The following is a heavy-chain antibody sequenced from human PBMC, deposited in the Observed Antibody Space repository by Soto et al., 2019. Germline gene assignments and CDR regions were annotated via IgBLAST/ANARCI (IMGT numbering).Heavy chain of an antibody. CDR2: IIPIFGTA. Sequence: ASVKVSCKASGGTFSSYAISWVRQAPGQGLEWMGGIIPIFGTANYAQKFQGRVTITADESTSTAYMELSSLRSEDTAVYYCARDCSGGSCYFDYWGQGTLVTVPQ. V-gene: IGHV1-69*13. CDR1: GGTFSSYA. CDR3: ARDCSGGSCYFDY. J-gene: IGHJ4*02. D-gene: IGHD2-15*01.